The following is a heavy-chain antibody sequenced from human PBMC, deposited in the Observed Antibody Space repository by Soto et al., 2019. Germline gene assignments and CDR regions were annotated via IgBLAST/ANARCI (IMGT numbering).Heavy chain of an antibody. Sequence: QVQRVQSGAEVKKPVSSVKVSCKASGGTFSSSAISWVRQAPGQGLEWMGGIIPIFGTANYAQKFQGRVKITADESTSQAYMELSSLRSEDTAVYYCARGGGYVSGSYPFDYWGQGNLVNVSS. V-gene: IGHV1-69*01. CDR2: IIPIFGTA. CDR1: GGTFSSSA. CDR3: ARGGGYVSGSYPFDY. D-gene: IGHD3-10*01. J-gene: IGHJ4*02.